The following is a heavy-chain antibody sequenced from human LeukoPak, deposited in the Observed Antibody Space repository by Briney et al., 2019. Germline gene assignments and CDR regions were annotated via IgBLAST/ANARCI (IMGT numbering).Heavy chain of an antibody. D-gene: IGHD3-22*01. J-gene: IGHJ4*02. CDR3: ARRGPYYYDVSGYPQVYFDY. CDR1: GGSTSSYY. V-gene: IGHV4-59*08. Sequence: SETLSLTCTVSGGSTSSYYWSWLREPPGKGQEWGGDIYYSGGTNYNPSLKSRVTISADTSNNTFSLQLSSLTAADTAVYYCARRGPYYYDVSGYPQVYFDYWGQGTLVTVSS. CDR2: IYYSGGT.